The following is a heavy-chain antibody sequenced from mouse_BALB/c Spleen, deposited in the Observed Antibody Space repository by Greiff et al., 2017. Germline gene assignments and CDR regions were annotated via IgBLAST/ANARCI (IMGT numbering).Heavy chain of an antibody. D-gene: IGHD1-1*01. J-gene: IGHJ4*01. Sequence: VQLKQSGAELVKPGASVKLSCTASGFNIKDTYMHWVKQRPEQGLEWIGRIDPANGNTKYDPKFQGKATITADTSSNTAYLQLSSLTSEDTAVYYCAREGNYYGSSYDYYAMDYWGQGTSVTVSS. CDR3: AREGNYYGSSYDYYAMDY. CDR2: IDPANGNT. CDR1: GFNIKDTY. V-gene: IGHV14-3*02.